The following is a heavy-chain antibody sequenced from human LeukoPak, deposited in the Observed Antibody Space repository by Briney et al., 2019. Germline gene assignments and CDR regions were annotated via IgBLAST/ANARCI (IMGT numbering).Heavy chain of an antibody. Sequence: SETLSLTCTVSGGSISSYYWSWIRQPPGKGLEWIGHIYYSGSINYNPSLKSRVTISVDTSKNQFSLKLSSVTAADTAVYYCARNYDSSGCTAFGYWGRGTLVTVSS. CDR2: IYYSGSI. D-gene: IGHD3-22*01. CDR1: GGSISSYY. CDR3: ARNYDSSGCTAFGY. V-gene: IGHV4-59*01. J-gene: IGHJ4*02.